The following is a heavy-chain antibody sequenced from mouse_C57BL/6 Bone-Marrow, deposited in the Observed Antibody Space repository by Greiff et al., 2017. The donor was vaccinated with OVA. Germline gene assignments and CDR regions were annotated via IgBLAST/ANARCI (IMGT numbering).Heavy chain of an antibody. Sequence: VQLQQSGAELVRPGASVTLSCKASGYTFTDYEMHWVKQTPVHGLEWIGAIDTETGGTAYNQKFKGKAILTADKSSSTAYMELRSLTSEDSAVYYCTREVYANLLTMDYWGQGTSVTVSS. J-gene: IGHJ4*01. CDR1: GYTFTDYE. CDR2: IDTETGGT. V-gene: IGHV1-15*01. D-gene: IGHD2-1*01. CDR3: TREVYANLLTMDY.